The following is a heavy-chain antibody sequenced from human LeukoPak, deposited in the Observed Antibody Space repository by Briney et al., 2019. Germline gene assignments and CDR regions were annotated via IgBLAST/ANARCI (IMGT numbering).Heavy chain of an antibody. J-gene: IGHJ4*02. V-gene: IGHV1-18*01. Sequence: ASVKVSCKASGYTFTSYGISWVRQAPGQGLEWMGLISAYNGNTNYAQKLQGRVTMTTDTSTSTAYMELRSLRSDDTAVYYCARGRPIYDSSGYYLDYWGQGTLVTVSS. D-gene: IGHD3-22*01. CDR2: ISAYNGNT. CDR3: ARGRPIYDSSGYYLDY. CDR1: GYTFTSYG.